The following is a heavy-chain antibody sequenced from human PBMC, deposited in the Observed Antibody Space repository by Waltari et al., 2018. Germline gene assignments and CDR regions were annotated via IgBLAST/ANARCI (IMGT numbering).Heavy chain of an antibody. D-gene: IGHD4-17*01. J-gene: IGHJ4*02. CDR2: IRPDGNEK. Sequence: EVPLVESEGGLVQPGGSLRLSCAASGFTFSRYWMSWVRQAPGKGLEWVAKIRPDGNEKYYVDSVKGRLTISRDNAKNSLYLQMNSLRVEDTAVYFCARDPSYGAIDYWGQGTLVTVSS. CDR3: ARDPSYGAIDY. V-gene: IGHV3-7*01. CDR1: GFTFSRYW.